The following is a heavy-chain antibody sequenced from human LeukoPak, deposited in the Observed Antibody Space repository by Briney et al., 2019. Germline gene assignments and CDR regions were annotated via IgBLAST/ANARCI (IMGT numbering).Heavy chain of an antibody. CDR1: GGSISSSSYY. V-gene: IGHV4-39*01. D-gene: IGHD6-19*01. Sequence: SETLSLTCTVSGGSISSSSYYWGWIRQPPGKGLEWIGSIYYSRTTYYNPSLKSRVTISVDTSKNQFSLKLSSVTAADTAVYYCAGGRSSVLGYWGQGTLVTVSS. CDR3: AGGRSSVLGY. J-gene: IGHJ4*02. CDR2: IYYSRTT.